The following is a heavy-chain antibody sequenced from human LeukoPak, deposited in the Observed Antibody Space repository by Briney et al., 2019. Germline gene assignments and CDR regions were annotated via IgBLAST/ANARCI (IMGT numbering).Heavy chain of an antibody. CDR2: INHSGST. V-gene: IGHV4-34*01. J-gene: IGHJ6*02. CDR1: GGSFSGYY. Sequence: ETLSLTCAVYGGSFSGYYWSWIRQPPGKGLEWIGEINHSGSTNYNPSLKSRVTISVDTSKNQFSLKLSSVTAADTAVYYCARRRYDFWSGAHSGYYYYGMDVWGQGTTVTVSS. D-gene: IGHD3-3*01. CDR3: ARRRYDFWSGAHSGYYYYGMDV.